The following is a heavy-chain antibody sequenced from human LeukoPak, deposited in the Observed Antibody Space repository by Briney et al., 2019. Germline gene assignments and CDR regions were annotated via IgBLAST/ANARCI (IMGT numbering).Heavy chain of an antibody. CDR1: GFTITNFW. Sequence: SGGSLRLSCAASGFTITNFWMSWVRQAPGKGLEWVSAISAGGGNTYYADSVKGRFTISRDNSKNTLFLEMNSLRAEDTAVYYCAKEYSVRNQFDYWGQGTLVAVSS. CDR2: ISAGGGNT. J-gene: IGHJ4*02. D-gene: IGHD1-14*01. V-gene: IGHV3-23*01. CDR3: AKEYSVRNQFDY.